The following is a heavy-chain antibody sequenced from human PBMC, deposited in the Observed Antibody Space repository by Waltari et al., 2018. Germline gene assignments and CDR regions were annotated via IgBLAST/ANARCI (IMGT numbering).Heavy chain of an antibody. CDR1: GGSFSGCY. CDR3: AGGSLVVPAAIAGRYYGMDV. J-gene: IGHJ6*02. D-gene: IGHD2-2*01. CDR2: IKHSGKT. Sequence: QVQLQQWGAGLLKPSETLSLTCAVYGGSFSGCYWSWIRQRPGTGLEGIGEIKHSGKTNYNPSLKSRVTIAVDTSKNQFSLKLSSVTAADTAVYYCAGGSLVVPAAIAGRYYGMDVWGQGTTVTVSS. V-gene: IGHV4-34*01.